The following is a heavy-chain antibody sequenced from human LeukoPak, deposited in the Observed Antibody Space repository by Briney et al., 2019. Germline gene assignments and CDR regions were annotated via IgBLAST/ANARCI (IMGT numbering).Heavy chain of an antibody. CDR1: GGSFSGYY. J-gene: IGHJ5*02. D-gene: IGHD3-16*02. Sequence: SETLSLTCAVYGGSFSGYYWSWIRQPPGKGLEWIGEINHSGSTNYNPSLKSRVTISVDTSKNQFSLKLSSVTAADTAVYYCASDPLLLRLGELSPWGQGTLVTVSS. V-gene: IGHV4-34*01. CDR3: ASDPLLLRLGELSP. CDR2: INHSGST.